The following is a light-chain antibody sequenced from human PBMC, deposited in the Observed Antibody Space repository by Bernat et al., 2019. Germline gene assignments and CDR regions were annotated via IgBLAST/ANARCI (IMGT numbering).Light chain of an antibody. Sequence: DIQLTQSPPILSASVGDRVTITCRASQVIGTYLAWYQQKPGKAPNLLIYGASTLQTGVPSRFSGSGSGTEFTLTISSLRPEDFATYHCQQLNSYPITFGQGTRLEIK. CDR3: QQLNSYPIT. CDR1: QVIGTY. V-gene: IGKV1-9*01. CDR2: GAS. J-gene: IGKJ5*01.